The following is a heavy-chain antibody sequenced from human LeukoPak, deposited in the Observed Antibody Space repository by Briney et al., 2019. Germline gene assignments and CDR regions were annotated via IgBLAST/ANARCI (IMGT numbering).Heavy chain of an antibody. D-gene: IGHD3-3*01. J-gene: IGHJ6*02. Sequence: SETLSLTCTVSGGSISSGSYYWSWIRQPAGKGLEWIGRIYTSGSTNYNPSLKSRVTISVDMSKNQFSLKLSSVTAADTAVYYCARGGGRDFWSGYYRPYYYGMDVWGQGTTVTVSS. CDR1: GGSISSGSYY. V-gene: IGHV4-61*02. CDR2: IYTSGST. CDR3: ARGGGRDFWSGYYRPYYYGMDV.